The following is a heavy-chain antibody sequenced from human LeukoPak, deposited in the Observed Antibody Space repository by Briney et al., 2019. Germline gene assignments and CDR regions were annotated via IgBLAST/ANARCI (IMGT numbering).Heavy chain of an antibody. D-gene: IGHD6-6*01. Sequence: KPSETLSLTCTVSGGSISSGSYYWSWIRQPAGKGLEWIGRIYTSGSTNYNPSLKSRVTISVDTSKNQFSLKLSSVTAADTAVYYCASSRGAARQHNWFDPWGQGTLVTVSS. CDR1: GGSISSGSYY. CDR2: IYTSGST. CDR3: ASSRGAARQHNWFDP. V-gene: IGHV4-61*02. J-gene: IGHJ5*02.